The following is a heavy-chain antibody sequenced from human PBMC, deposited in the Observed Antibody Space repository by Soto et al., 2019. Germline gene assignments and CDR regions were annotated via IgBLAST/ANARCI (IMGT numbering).Heavy chain of an antibody. Sequence: QVQLVESGGGVVQPGRSLRLSCAASGFTFSSYGMHWVRQAPGKGLEWVAVIWYDGSNKYYADSVKGRFTISRDNSKNPLYLQMNSLRAQDTAVYYRARGGDTVHRVSDYYYYMDVWGKGTTVTVSS. D-gene: IGHD5-18*01. CDR1: GFTFSSYG. CDR2: IWYDGSNK. J-gene: IGHJ6*03. V-gene: IGHV3-33*01. CDR3: ARGGDTVHRVSDYYYYMDV.